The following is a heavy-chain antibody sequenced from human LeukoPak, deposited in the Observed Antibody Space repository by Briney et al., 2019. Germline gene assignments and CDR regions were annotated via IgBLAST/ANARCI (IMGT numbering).Heavy chain of an antibody. Sequence: GGSLRLSCAASGSTFSSYEINWVRQAPGKGLEWVSYISSGGSTKYYADSVKGRFTISRDNAKNSLYLQMNSLRVEDTAVYYCARVYSSTSGKGMDVWGQGTTVTVSS. J-gene: IGHJ6*02. CDR3: ARVYSSTSGKGMDV. CDR2: ISSGGSTK. V-gene: IGHV3-48*03. CDR1: GSTFSSYE. D-gene: IGHD6-13*01.